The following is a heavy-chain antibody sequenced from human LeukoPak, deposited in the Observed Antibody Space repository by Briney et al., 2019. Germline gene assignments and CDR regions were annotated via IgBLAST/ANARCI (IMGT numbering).Heavy chain of an antibody. V-gene: IGHV3-74*01. J-gene: IGHJ5*01. CDR1: GFTFSNYW. CDR2: IKGDGSHT. D-gene: IGHD3-9*01. CDR3: VRDWDHFDFDS. Sequence: GGSLRLSCAASGFTFSNYWMPWVRQAPGKGLVWVSRIKGDGSHTIYADSVKGRFTISRDNAKNTLYLQMKSLRAEDTAVYYCVRDWDHFDFDSWGLGTLVTVSS.